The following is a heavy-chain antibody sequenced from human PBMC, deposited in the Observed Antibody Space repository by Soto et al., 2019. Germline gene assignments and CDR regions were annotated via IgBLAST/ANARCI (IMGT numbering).Heavy chain of an antibody. J-gene: IGHJ4*02. CDR1: GFTFSSYA. V-gene: IGHV3-23*01. Sequence: GGSLRLSCAASGFTFSSYAMSWVRQAPGKGLEWVSAISGSGGSTYYADSVKGRFTISRDNSKNTLYLQMNSLRAEDTAVYYCAKDHLYDYIWGSYRPADYWGQGTLVTVSS. D-gene: IGHD3-16*02. CDR3: AKDHLYDYIWGSYRPADY. CDR2: ISGSGGST.